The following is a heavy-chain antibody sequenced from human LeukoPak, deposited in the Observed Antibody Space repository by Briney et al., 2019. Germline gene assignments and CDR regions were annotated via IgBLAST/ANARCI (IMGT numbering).Heavy chain of an antibody. D-gene: IGHD4-23*01. Sequence: SETLSLTCTVSGYSISSGYYWGWIRQPPGKGLEWIGSIYHSGSTYYNPSLKSRVTISVDTSKNQFSLKLSSVTAADTAVYYCARDRSGGPLDYWGQGTLVTVSS. CDR3: ARDRSGGPLDY. CDR2: IYHSGST. CDR1: GYSISSGYY. J-gene: IGHJ4*02. V-gene: IGHV4-38-2*02.